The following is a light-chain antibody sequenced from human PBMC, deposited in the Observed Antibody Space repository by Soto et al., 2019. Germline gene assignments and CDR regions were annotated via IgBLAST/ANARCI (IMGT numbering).Light chain of an antibody. J-gene: IGKJ1*01. CDR2: KAS. CDR3: QQCKSYWT. CDR1: QIISSW. Sequence: DIQMTQSPSTLSASVGDRVTITCRASQIISSWLAWYQQKPGKAPKLLIYKASSLQSGVPSRFSGSGSRTKSTTTIRRLQRDHFAPYHSQQCKSYWTFGKGTKAEIK. V-gene: IGKV1-5*03.